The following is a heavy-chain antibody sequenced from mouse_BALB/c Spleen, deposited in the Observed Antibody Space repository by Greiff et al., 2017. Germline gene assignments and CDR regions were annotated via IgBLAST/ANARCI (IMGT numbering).Heavy chain of an antibody. D-gene: IGHD2-1*01. Sequence: VKLMESGPGLVAPSQSLSITCTVSGFSLTSYGVHWVRQPPGKGLEWLGVIWAGGSTNYNSALMSRLSISKDNSKGQVFLKMNSLQTDDTAMYYCARDGGGGNYVGFAYWGQGTLVTVSA. CDR2: IWAGGST. CDR3: ARDGGGGNYVGFAY. V-gene: IGHV2-9*02. J-gene: IGHJ3*01. CDR1: GFSLTSYG.